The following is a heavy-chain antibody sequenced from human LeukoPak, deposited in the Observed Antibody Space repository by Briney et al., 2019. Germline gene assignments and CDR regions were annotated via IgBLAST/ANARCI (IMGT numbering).Heavy chain of an antibody. CDR3: ARDRGDYGDYEGHAFDI. CDR2: IKQDGSEK. CDR1: GFTFSSYW. Sequence: PGGSLRLSCAASGFTFSSYWMSWVRQAPGKGLEWVANIKQDGSEKYYVDSVKGRFTISRDNAKNSLYLQMNSLRAEDTAVYYCARDRGDYGDYEGHAFDIWGQGTMVTVSS. J-gene: IGHJ3*02. V-gene: IGHV3-7*01. D-gene: IGHD4-17*01.